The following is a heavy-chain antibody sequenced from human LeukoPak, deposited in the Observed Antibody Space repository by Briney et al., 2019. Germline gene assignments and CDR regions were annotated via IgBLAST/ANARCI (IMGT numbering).Heavy chain of an antibody. CDR3: AKDGGLWVSAHWGDS. CDR2: ISTGGGNT. V-gene: IGHV3-23*01. Sequence: GGSLRLSCTASGFTFSSYTMSWVRQAPGKGLKWVSTISTGGGNTYYADSVKGRFTVSRDDSKNTLYLQMNSLRAEDTAVYYCAKDGGLWVSAHWGDSWGRGTLVTVSS. D-gene: IGHD7-27*01. J-gene: IGHJ5*01. CDR1: GFTFSSYT.